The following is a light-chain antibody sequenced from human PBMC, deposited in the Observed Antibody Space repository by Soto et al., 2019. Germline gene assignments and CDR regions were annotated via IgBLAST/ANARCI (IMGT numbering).Light chain of an antibody. V-gene: IGLV8-61*01. CDR3: LLYMNYGIPV. CDR2: STN. Sequence: QTVVTQEPSFSVSPGGTVTLTCGLSSGSVSTSSYPSWYQQTPGQAPRTLIYSTNTRSPGVPDRFSGSILGNKAALTITGAQAEDESDYYCLLYMNYGIPVFGTGTKVTVL. J-gene: IGLJ1*01. CDR1: SGSVSTSSY.